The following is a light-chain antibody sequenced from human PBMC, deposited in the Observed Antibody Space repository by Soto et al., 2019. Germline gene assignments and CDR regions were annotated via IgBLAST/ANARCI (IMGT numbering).Light chain of an antibody. CDR1: QSISTW. Sequence: DIQMTQSPSTLSTSVGDGVTITCRASQSISTWLAWYQQKPGKAPKLLIYKASTLQSGVPSRFSGSGSGTEFTLTISSLQPDDFATYYCQQYNSYSPTFGQGTKVEI. CDR2: KAS. CDR3: QQYNSYSPT. J-gene: IGKJ1*01. V-gene: IGKV1-5*03.